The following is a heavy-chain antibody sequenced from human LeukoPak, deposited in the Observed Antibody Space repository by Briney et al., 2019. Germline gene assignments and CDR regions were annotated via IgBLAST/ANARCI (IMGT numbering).Heavy chain of an antibody. CDR1: GFTFSDYY. J-gene: IGHJ6*02. CDR3: ARELSHYYGMDV. Sequence: GGSLRLSCATSGFTFSDYYMSWIRQAPGKGLEWVSYISVSGTTMYYADSVKGRFTLSRDNAKNSLYLQMNSLRAEDTAVYYCARELSHYYGMDVWGQGTTVTVSS. V-gene: IGHV3-11*01. CDR2: ISVSGTTM.